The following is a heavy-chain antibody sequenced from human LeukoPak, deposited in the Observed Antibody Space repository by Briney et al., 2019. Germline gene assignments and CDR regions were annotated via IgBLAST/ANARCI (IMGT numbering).Heavy chain of an antibody. V-gene: IGHV4-59*01. CDR2: IYYTGST. J-gene: IGHJ3*02. CDR3: ASSRGVVTAYDI. CDR1: GGSIGTNC. Sequence: SETLSLTCTVSGGSIGTNCWNWIRQPPGKGLEWLGYIYYTGSTSYNPSLKSRVTMSVDTTKKRCSLKLTSVAAADTAVYYCASSRGVVTAYDIWGQGTMVTVSS. D-gene: IGHD3-22*01.